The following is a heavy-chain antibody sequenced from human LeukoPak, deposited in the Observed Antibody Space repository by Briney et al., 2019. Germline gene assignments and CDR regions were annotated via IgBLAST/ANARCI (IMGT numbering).Heavy chain of an antibody. CDR2: ISSSSSYI. V-gene: IGHV3-21*01. CDR3: ARGAVVVPAASRVDY. Sequence: KPGGSLRLLCAASGLTLSSYSMNWVRQAPGKGLEWVSSISSSSSYIYYADSVKGRYTISRDNDKNSLYLQMNSLRAEDTAVYYCARGAVVVPAASRVDYWGQGTLVTVSS. D-gene: IGHD2-2*01. J-gene: IGHJ4*02. CDR1: GLTLSSYS.